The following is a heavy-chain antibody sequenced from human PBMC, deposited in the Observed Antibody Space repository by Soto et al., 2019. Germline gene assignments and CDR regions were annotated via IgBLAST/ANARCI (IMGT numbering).Heavy chain of an antibody. Sequence: EVQLVESGGGLVQPGGSLRLSCAASGFTFSSYAMSWVRQAPGKGLEWVSAICGNGSNTYYADSVKGRFTISRDNSKNTLYLQMNSLRAEDTAVYYCAKDISTIDWSKVDGMDPWGQGTMVTVSS. D-gene: IGHD3-9*01. V-gene: IGHV3-23*04. J-gene: IGHJ5*02. CDR1: GFTFSSYA. CDR3: AKDISTIDWSKVDGMDP. CDR2: ICGNGSNT.